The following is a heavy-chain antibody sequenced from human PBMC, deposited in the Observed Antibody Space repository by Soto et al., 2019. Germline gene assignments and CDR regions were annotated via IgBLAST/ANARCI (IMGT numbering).Heavy chain of an antibody. CDR1: GGSITTYY. CDR3: ARGNWYFDL. Sequence: QVQLQESGPGLVKPSETLSLTCTVFGGSITTYYWSWIRQPPGKGLEWIGYIYYDGNTNYNPSLKSRVTISVDTSKNQFSLKLNSVTAADTAVYYCARGNWYFDLWGRGTLVTVSS. V-gene: IGHV4-59*01. CDR2: IYYDGNT. J-gene: IGHJ2*01.